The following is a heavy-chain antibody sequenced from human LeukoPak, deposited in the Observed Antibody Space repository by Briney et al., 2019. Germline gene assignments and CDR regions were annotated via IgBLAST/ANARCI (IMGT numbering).Heavy chain of an antibody. J-gene: IGHJ6*02. Sequence: PSETLSLTCTVSGGSISSGGYYWSWIRQPPGKGLEWIGYIYHSGSTYYNPSLKGRVTISVDTSKNQFSLKLSSVTAADTAVYYCARDQNGYSYGSVSYYYYGMDVWGQGTTVTVSS. CDR3: ARDQNGYSYGSVSYYYYGMDV. V-gene: IGHV4-30-2*01. D-gene: IGHD5-18*01. CDR2: IYHSGST. CDR1: GGSISSGGYY.